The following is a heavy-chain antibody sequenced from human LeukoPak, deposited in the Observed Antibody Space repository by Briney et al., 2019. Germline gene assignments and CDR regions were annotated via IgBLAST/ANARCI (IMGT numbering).Heavy chain of an antibody. CDR1: GYTFTSYA. Sequence: ASVKVSCRASGYTFTSYAMNWVRQAPGQGLEWMGWINTNTGNPTYAQGFTGRFVFSLDTSVSTAYLQISSLKAEDTAVYYCARGYRAAAGTYFAPWGQGILVTVSS. D-gene: IGHD6-13*01. CDR2: INTNTGNP. V-gene: IGHV7-4-1*02. CDR3: ARGYRAAAGTYFAP. J-gene: IGHJ5*02.